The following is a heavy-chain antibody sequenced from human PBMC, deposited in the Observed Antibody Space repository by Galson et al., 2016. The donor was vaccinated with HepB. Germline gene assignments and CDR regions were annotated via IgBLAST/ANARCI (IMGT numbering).Heavy chain of an antibody. D-gene: IGHD6-19*01. CDR1: GFSVSNNY. CDR3: AKDPQQWLVPGYFDY. Sequence: SLRLSCAASGFSVSNNYLSWVRQAPGKGLELVSLIYSNGDTWNADSVKGRFTISRDNPKNTLYLQMNSLRVEDTAIYYCAKDPQQWLVPGYFDYWGQGTLVTVSS. CDR2: IYSNGDT. J-gene: IGHJ4*02. V-gene: IGHV3-53*01.